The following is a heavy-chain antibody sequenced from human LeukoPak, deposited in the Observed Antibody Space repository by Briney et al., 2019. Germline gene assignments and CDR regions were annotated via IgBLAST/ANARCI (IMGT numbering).Heavy chain of an antibody. Sequence: PSETLSLTCTVSGGSISSYYWSWIRQPPGKGLEWVGEINHSGSTNYNPSLKSRVTISVDTSKNQFSLKLSSVTAADTAVYCCASTRLEWLFNFDYWGQGTLVTVSS. D-gene: IGHD3-3*01. J-gene: IGHJ4*02. CDR2: INHSGST. CDR1: GGSISSYY. V-gene: IGHV4-34*01. CDR3: ASTRLEWLFNFDY.